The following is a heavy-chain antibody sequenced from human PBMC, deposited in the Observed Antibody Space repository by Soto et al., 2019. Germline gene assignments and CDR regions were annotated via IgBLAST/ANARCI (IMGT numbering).Heavy chain of an antibody. D-gene: IGHD4-17*01. CDR2: IYHSGST. CDR1: GGAISSSSYY. Sequence: PSETLSLTCTVSGGAISSSSYYWGWIRQPPGKGLEWIGSIYHSGSTYSNPSLKSRVTISVDTSKSQFFLKLSSVTAVDTAVYYCARHFYGNWYFDLWGRGTLVNVSS. CDR3: ARHFYGNWYFDL. J-gene: IGHJ2*01. V-gene: IGHV4-39*01.